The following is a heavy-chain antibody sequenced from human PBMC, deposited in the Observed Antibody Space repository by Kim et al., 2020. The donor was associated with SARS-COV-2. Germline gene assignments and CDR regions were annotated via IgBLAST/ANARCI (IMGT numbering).Heavy chain of an antibody. CDR2: IIPIFGTA. J-gene: IGHJ4*01. CDR1: GGTFSSYA. V-gene: IGHV1-69*06. Sequence: SVKVSCKASGGTFSSYAISWVRQAPGQGLEWMGGIIPIFGTANYAQKFQGRVTITADKSTSTAYMELSSLRSEDTAVYYCARLPPGYCGGDCYSEDTQPPTNWGQGTLVTVSS. D-gene: IGHD2-21*02. CDR3: ARLPPGYCGGDCYSEDTQPPTN.